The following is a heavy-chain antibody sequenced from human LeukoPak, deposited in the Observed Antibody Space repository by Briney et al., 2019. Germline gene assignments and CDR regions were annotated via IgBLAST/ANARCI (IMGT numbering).Heavy chain of an antibody. CDR1: GGSSSTYY. Sequence: SETLSLTCTVSGGSSSTYYWSWIRQPPGKGLEWIGYIYYSGSTDYNPSLKSRVTISVDTSKSQFSLRVNSVTAADTAVYYCARGRTYATRFDYWGRGTLVTVSS. V-gene: IGHV4-59*01. D-gene: IGHD2-2*01. CDR3: ARGRTYATRFDY. CDR2: IYYSGST. J-gene: IGHJ4*02.